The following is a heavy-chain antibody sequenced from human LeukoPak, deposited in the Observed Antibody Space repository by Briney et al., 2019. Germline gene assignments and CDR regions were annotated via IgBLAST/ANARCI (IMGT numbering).Heavy chain of an antibody. J-gene: IGHJ1*01. CDR2: IWYDGSNK. CDR1: GFTFSSYG. V-gene: IGHV3-33*01. Sequence: PGRSLRLSCAASGFTFSSYGMHCVRQAPGKGLEWVAVIWYDGSNKYYADSVKGRFTISRDNSKNTLYLQMYSLRAEDTAVYYCARGPVRYGDHEVEYFQHWGQGTLVTVSS. CDR3: ARGPVRYGDHEVEYFQH. D-gene: IGHD4-17*01.